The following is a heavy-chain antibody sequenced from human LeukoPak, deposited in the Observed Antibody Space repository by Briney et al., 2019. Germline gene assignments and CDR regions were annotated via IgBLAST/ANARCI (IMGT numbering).Heavy chain of an antibody. CDR2: TYYRSKWFN. D-gene: IGHD4-17*01. CDR1: GDSVSNNSAA. Sequence: SQTLSLTCAISGDSVSNNSAAWNWIRQSPSRGLEWLGRTYYRSKWFNDFALSVKSRITINPATSKNQFSLQLNSVTPEDTAVYYCAKNYGDSNWFDPWGQGTLVTVSS. J-gene: IGHJ5*02. CDR3: AKNYGDSNWFDP. V-gene: IGHV6-1*01.